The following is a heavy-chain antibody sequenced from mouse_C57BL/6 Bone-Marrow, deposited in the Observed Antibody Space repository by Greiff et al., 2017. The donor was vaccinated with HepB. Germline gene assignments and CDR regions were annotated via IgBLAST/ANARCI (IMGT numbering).Heavy chain of an antibody. V-gene: IGHV14-2*01. CDR1: GYNINDYY. D-gene: IGHD4-1*01. J-gene: IGHJ4*01. CDR2: IDPENGET. CDR3: GTGHTYAMGC. Sequence: EVQLEESGAELVKPGASVKLSCTASGYNINDYYMHWVKQRTEQGLEWIGRIDPENGETKYAPKFQGKATITADTSSNTAYLQLSSLTSEDTAVCYCGTGHTYAMGCWGQGIPVTVS.